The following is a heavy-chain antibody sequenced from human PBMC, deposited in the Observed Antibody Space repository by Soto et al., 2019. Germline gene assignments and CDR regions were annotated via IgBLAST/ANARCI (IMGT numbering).Heavy chain of an antibody. Sequence: SETLSLTCTVSGGSISSSSYYWGWIRQPPGKGLEWIGSIYYSGSTYYNPSLKSRVTISVDTSKNQFSLKLSSVTAADTAVYYRARHTPAISISDHWGQGTLVTVSS. CDR3: ARHTPAISISDH. J-gene: IGHJ4*02. D-gene: IGHD2-15*01. CDR1: GGSISSSSYY. V-gene: IGHV4-39*01. CDR2: IYYSGST.